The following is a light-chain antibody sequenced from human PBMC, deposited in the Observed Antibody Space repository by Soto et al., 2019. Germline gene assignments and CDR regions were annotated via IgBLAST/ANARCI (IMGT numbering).Light chain of an antibody. CDR3: QQQSATTRT. V-gene: IGKV4-1*01. J-gene: IGKJ1*01. Sequence: DVVQSRSRYARSVSVGGRATINGKSSQRMVYNANYTDCVAWYQQKPGHTPKVLXAWXSTRASGGPDRLSGSGSATDFTPTISSRHAQHLAVYYCQQQSATTRTFAQGTKVDI. CDR2: WXS. CDR1: QRMVYNANYTDC.